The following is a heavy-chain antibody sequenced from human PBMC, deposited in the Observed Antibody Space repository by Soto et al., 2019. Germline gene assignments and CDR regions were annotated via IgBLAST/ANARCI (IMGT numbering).Heavy chain of an antibody. CDR2: IRSEVYSYAT. CDR1: GFTFSDST. Sequence: EVQLVESGGGLVQPGGSLKVSCAASGFTFSDSTIHWVRQASGKGLEWVGRIRSEVYSYATVCAASVKDRFTISRDDSKNTAYLQMNSIKVGDTAVYYCSRCSGSSCMDVWGQGTTVTVSS. V-gene: IGHV3-73*02. D-gene: IGHD3-10*02. J-gene: IGHJ6*02. CDR3: SRCSGSSCMDV.